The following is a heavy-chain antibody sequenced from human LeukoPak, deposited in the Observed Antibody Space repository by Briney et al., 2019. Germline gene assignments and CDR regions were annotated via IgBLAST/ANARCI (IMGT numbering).Heavy chain of an antibody. CDR2: INSYGAYT. CDR3: AKRDSSGSYYFDY. D-gene: IGHD3-22*01. J-gene: IGHJ4*02. CDR1: GFTFSSYD. V-gene: IGHV3-23*01. Sequence: GGSLRLSCAASGFTFSSYDMSWVRQAPGKGLEWVSTINSYGAYTYYADSVRGRFTISRDNSKNTLYLQMNSLGAEDTAVFYCAKRDSSGSYYFDYWGQGTLVTVSS.